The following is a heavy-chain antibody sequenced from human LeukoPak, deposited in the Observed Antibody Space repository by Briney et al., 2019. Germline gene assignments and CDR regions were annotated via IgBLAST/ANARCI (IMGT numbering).Heavy chain of an antibody. CDR3: AKSGWPFAGAFSDY. J-gene: IGHJ4*02. Sequence: GGSLRLSCAASGFTFSSYWMSWVRQAPGKGLEWVANIKQDGSEKYYVDSVKGRFTISRDNAKNSLYLQMNSLRAEDTAVYYCAKSGWPFAGAFSDYWGQGTLVTVSS. CDR2: IKQDGSEK. V-gene: IGHV3-7*01. CDR1: GFTFSSYW. D-gene: IGHD6-19*01.